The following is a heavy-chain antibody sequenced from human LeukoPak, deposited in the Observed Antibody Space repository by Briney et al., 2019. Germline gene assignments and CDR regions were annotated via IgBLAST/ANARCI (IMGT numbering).Heavy chain of an antibody. J-gene: IGHJ4*02. CDR3: AKLLSGYDRFDY. V-gene: IGHV3-30*02. Sequence: PGGSLRLSCAASGFTFSSYSMNWVRQAPGKGLEWVAFIRYDGSNKYYVDSVKGRFTISRDNPKNTLHLQMNSLRAEDTAVYYCAKLLSGYDRFDYWGQGTLVTVSS. CDR1: GFTFSSYS. CDR2: IRYDGSNK. D-gene: IGHD5-12*01.